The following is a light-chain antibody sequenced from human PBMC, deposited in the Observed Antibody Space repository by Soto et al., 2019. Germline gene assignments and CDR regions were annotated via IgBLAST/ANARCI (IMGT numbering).Light chain of an antibody. CDR1: QSINSF. CDR3: QQSYSTPYT. V-gene: IGKV1-39*01. J-gene: IGKJ2*01. CDR2: AAS. Sequence: DIPMTQSPSSLSASVGDRLTITCRASQSINSFLNWYQQKPGKAPKLLIYAASSLQSGVPSRFSGSGSGTDFTLTISSLQPEDFAIYYCQQSYSTPYTFGQGTKLEIK.